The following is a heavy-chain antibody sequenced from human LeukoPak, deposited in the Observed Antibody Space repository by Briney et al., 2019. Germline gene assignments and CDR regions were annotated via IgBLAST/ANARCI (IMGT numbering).Heavy chain of an antibody. Sequence: PSETLSLTCTVSGGSISSSSYYWGWIRQPPGKGPEWIGSIYYSGSTYYNPSLKSRVTISVDTSKNQFSLKLSSVTAADTAVYYCARRRIVGATDFDYWGQGTLVTVSS. J-gene: IGHJ4*02. V-gene: IGHV4-39*01. CDR2: IYYSGST. D-gene: IGHD1-26*01. CDR1: GGSISSSSYY. CDR3: ARRRIVGATDFDY.